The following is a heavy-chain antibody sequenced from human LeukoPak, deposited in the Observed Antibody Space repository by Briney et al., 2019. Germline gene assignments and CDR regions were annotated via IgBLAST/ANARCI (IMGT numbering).Heavy chain of an antibody. V-gene: IGHV1-2*02. CDR3: ARERTLTSCYDY. CDR1: GYSFTAFY. CDR2: IHPRRGDT. Sequence: VASVKVSCKTSGYSFTAFYIHWVRQAPGQGLEWMGWIHPRRGDTNYAQKFQGRVTMTRDTSISTAYMELSRLRSDDTAVYYCARERTLTSCYDYWGQGTLVTVSS. J-gene: IGHJ4*02. D-gene: IGHD2-15*01.